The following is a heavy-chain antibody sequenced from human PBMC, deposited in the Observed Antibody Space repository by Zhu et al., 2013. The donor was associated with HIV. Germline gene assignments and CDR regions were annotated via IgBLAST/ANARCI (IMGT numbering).Heavy chain of an antibody. V-gene: IGHV1-69*06. D-gene: IGHD1-26*01. CDR1: GYSFSTYP. CDR2: IITMYGAA. CDR3: ARDRIGGDERFDY. J-gene: IGHJ4*02. Sequence: QAQLVQSGAEMTKPGSSVKVACKASGYSFSTYPLTWVRQVPGQGLEWVGGIITMYGAASYAQKFQGRVTMTRDTSASTVYMEVSSLRSEDTAVYYCARDRIGGDERFDYWGQGTLVTVSS.